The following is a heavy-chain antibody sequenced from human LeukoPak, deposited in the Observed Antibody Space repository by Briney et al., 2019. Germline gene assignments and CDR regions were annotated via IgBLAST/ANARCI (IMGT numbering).Heavy chain of an antibody. J-gene: IGHJ3*02. D-gene: IGHD4-17*01. Sequence: GGSLRLSCVASGFTFNTYGMHWVRQAPGRGLEWVSFIRYDGSNKYYADSVKGRFTISRDNSKNTLYLQMNSLRAEGTAVYYCARDPTWDYGDSNDAFDIWGQGTMVTVSS. CDR2: IRYDGSNK. CDR1: GFTFNTYG. CDR3: ARDPTWDYGDSNDAFDI. V-gene: IGHV3-30*02.